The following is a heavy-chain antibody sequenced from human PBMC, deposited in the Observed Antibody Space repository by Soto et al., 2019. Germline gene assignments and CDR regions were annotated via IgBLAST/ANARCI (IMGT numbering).Heavy chain of an antibody. CDR3: AKDKGSSGRHRRPNGYYYYGMDV. D-gene: IGHD6-19*01. CDR1: GFTFDDYA. V-gene: IGHV3-9*01. CDR2: ISWNSGSI. Sequence: GGSLRLSCAASGFTFDDYAMHWVRQAPGKGLEWVSGISWNSGSIGYADSVKGRFTTSRDNAKNSLYLQMNSLRAEDTALYYCAKDKGSSGRHRRPNGYYYYGMDVWGQGTTVTVSS. J-gene: IGHJ6*02.